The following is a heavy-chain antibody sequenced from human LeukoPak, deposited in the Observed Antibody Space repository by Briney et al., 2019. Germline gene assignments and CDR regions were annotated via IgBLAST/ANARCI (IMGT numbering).Heavy chain of an antibody. CDR2: ISAYNGNR. D-gene: IGHD6-19*01. CDR1: GYSFTDYA. J-gene: IGHJ1*01. Sequence: ASVKVSCKASGYSFTDYAISWVRQAPGQGLEWMGWISAYNGNRIHTQKFQGRVSMTTDTSTSTAYMELRRLTSEDTAVYYCAKAHEQWLPRYFHRWGQGILVTVSS. CDR3: AKAHEQWLPRYFHR. V-gene: IGHV1-18*01.